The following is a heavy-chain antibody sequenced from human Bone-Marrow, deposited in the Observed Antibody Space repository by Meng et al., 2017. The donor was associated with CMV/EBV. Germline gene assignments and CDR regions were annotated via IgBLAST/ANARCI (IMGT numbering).Heavy chain of an antibody. CDR2: ISSNSSYT. Sequence: GGFLRLSCAASGFTFSSYSMNWVRQVPGKGLEWVSTISSNSSYTYYADSVKGRFTISRDNAKNSLYLQMNSLRAEDTAVYYCARDFTRCGGDCWMDAFDIWGQGTRVT. CDR1: GFTFSSYS. J-gene: IGHJ3*02. D-gene: IGHD2-21*01. V-gene: IGHV3-21*01. CDR3: ARDFTRCGGDCWMDAFDI.